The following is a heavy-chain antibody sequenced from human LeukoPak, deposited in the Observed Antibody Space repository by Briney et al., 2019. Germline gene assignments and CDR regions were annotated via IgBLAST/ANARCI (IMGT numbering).Heavy chain of an antibody. CDR1: GFTFSSYA. CDR3: ARVPGIAATAYYYYAMDV. V-gene: IGHV3-30-3*01. CDR2: LSYDGSNT. J-gene: IGHJ6*02. Sequence: PGQSLRLSCAASGFTFSSYAMHWVRQAPGKGLEWVAVLSYDGSNTYHADSVKGRFTISRDNSKNTLYLQMNSLRPEDTAVYYCARVPGIAATAYYYYAMDVWGQGTTVTVSS. D-gene: IGHD6-13*01.